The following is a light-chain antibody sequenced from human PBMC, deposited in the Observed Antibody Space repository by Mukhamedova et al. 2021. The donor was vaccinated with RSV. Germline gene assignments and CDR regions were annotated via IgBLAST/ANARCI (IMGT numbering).Light chain of an antibody. Sequence: VSSSYLAWYQQKPGQAPRLLIYGASSRATGIPDRFSGSGSGTDFTLTISRLEPEDFAVYYCQQYGSTPRTFGQGTKLEI. V-gene: IGKV3-20*01. J-gene: IGKJ2*01. CDR3: QQYGSTPRT. CDR1: VSSSY. CDR2: GAS.